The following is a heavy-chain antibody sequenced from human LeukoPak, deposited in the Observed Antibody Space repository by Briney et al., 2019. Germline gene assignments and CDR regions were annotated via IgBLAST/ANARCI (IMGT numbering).Heavy chain of an antibody. CDR2: IYHSGST. D-gene: IGHD6-13*01. J-gene: IGHJ5*02. Sequence: SETLSLTCTVSGYSLSSGYYWGWIRQPPGKGLEWMGSIYHSGSTYYNPSLKSRVTISVDTSKNQFSLNLSSVTAADTAVYYCARARSGIAGFDPWGQGTLVTVSS. CDR1: GYSLSSGYY. CDR3: ARARSGIAGFDP. V-gene: IGHV4-38-2*02.